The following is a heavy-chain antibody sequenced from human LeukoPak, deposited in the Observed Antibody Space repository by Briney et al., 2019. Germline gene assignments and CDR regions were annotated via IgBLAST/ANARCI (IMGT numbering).Heavy chain of an antibody. D-gene: IGHD6-13*01. J-gene: IGHJ4*02. V-gene: IGHV3-23*01. Sequence: GGSLRLSCAASGFTIRNYAMSWVRQAPGKGLEWVSAISGSDGRSHYADSVKGRFTTSRDNSKNTLWLQMNSLRAEDAAVYYCAKTAGSNWSFDYWGQGTLVTVSS. CDR2: ISGSDGRS. CDR1: GFTIRNYA. CDR3: AKTAGSNWSFDY.